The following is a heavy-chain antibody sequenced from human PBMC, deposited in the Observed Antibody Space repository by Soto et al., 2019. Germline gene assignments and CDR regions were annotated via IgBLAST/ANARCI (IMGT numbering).Heavy chain of an antibody. V-gene: IGHV4-30-4*08. D-gene: IGHD6-13*01. J-gene: IGHJ5*02. CDR2: IYYSGST. CDR3: ARERPDGSRLDP. Sequence: SETLSLTCTVSGGSISSVGYYWSWIRQDPGKGLEWIGYIYYSGSTYYNTSLKSRVTISVDTSKNQFSLKLSSVTAADTAVYYCARERPDGSRLDPWGQGTLVTVSS. CDR1: GGSISSVGYY.